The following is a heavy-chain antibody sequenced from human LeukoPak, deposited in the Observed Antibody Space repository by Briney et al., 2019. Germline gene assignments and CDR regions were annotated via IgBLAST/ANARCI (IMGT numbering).Heavy chain of an antibody. D-gene: IGHD3-10*01. Sequence: GGSLRLSCAASGFTFSDYYMSWIRQAPGKGLEWVSYISSSGSTIYYADSVKGRFTISRDNAKNSLYPQMNSLRAEDTAVYYCAGPPQASSFDIWGQGTVVTVSS. J-gene: IGHJ3*02. CDR2: ISSSGSTI. CDR3: AGPPQASSFDI. V-gene: IGHV3-11*04. CDR1: GFTFSDYY.